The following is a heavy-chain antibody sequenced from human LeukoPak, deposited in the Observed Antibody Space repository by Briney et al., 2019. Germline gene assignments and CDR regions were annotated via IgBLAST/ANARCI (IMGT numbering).Heavy chain of an antibody. J-gene: IGHJ6*03. CDR1: GYNFTGYY. CDR2: INPNSGGT. D-gene: IGHD4-17*01. V-gene: IGHV1-2*02. Sequence: ASVKLSCKASGYNFTGYYMHWVRQAPGQGLKWMGWINPNSGGTNYAQKFQGRVTMTRDTSTSTGYMELSRLRSDDTAVYYCAKDRYGDYEAPYHYYMDVWGKGTTVTVSS. CDR3: AKDRYGDYEAPYHYYMDV.